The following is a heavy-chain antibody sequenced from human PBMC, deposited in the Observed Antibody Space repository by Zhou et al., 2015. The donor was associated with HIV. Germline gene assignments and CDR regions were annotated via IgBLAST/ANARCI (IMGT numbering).Heavy chain of an antibody. CDR1: GGTFSSYA. D-gene: IGHD6-19*01. CDR2: IIPIFGTA. J-gene: IGHJ4*02. V-gene: IGHV1-69*01. Sequence: QVQLVQSGAEVKKPGSSVKVSCKASGGTFSSYAISWVRQAPGQGLEWMGGIIPIFGTANYAQKFQGRVTITADESTSTAYMELSSLRSEDTAVYYCARLDEPPTSVAGTRDDYWGQGTLVTVSS. CDR3: ARLDEPPTSVAGTRDDY.